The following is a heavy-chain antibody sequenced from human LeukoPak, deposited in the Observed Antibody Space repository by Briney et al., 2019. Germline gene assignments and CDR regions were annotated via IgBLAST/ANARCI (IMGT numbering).Heavy chain of an antibody. CDR3: ARTPFNIVVVPAAIEVQSNFYMDV. V-gene: IGHV3-48*01. CDR2: ISSSSSSI. Sequence: GGSLRLSCAASGFTFSTYSMNWVRQAPGKGLEWVSNISSSSSSIYYADSVKGRFTISRDNAKNSLYLQMNSLRAEDTAVYYCARTPFNIVVVPAAIEVQSNFYMDVWGKGTTVTISS. J-gene: IGHJ6*03. D-gene: IGHD2-2*01. CDR1: GFTFSTYS.